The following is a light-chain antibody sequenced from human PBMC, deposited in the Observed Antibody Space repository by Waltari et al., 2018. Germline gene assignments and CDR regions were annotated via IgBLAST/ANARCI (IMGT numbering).Light chain of an antibody. V-gene: IGLV2-8*01. Sequence: QSALTQPPSASGSPGQSVTISCPGTSSDVGVYNYVAWYQQHPGKAPNLMVSEVSNRPSGVPDRFSGSKAGNTASLTVSGLQAEDEADYYCSSYAGSNDVAFGGGTKLSVL. CDR2: EVS. J-gene: IGLJ2*01. CDR3: SSYAGSNDVA. CDR1: SSDVGVYNY.